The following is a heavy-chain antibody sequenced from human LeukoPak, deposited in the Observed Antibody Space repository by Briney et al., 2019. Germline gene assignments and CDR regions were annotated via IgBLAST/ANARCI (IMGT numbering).Heavy chain of an antibody. D-gene: IGHD5-18*01. V-gene: IGHV3-23*01. Sequence: GGSLRLSCAASGFTFSNCAMTWVRQAPGKGLEWVSAITGDGGSTFYADSVKGRFIISRDNSKTTLFLQMNSLGGDDTAMYYCAKVEDTVPTPAAAFDFWGQGTMVTVSS. CDR1: GFTFSNCA. J-gene: IGHJ3*01. CDR3: AKVEDTVPTPAAAFDF. CDR2: ITGDGGST.